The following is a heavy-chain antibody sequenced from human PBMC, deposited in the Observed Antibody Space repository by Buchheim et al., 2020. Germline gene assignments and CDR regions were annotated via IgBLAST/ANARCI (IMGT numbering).Heavy chain of an antibody. V-gene: IGHV4-4*02. Sequence: QVQLQESGPGLVLPSGTLSLTCGVSGDSINDRNWWSWVRQSPQKGLEWIAEIYHDGATHYNPSLRGRVTISVDKSNNQFSLKLKSVTAADTAIYYCLREYSKSSGVRLDVWSQG. J-gene: IGHJ3*01. D-gene: IGHD6-6*01. CDR2: IYHDGAT. CDR1: GDSINDRNW. CDR3: LREYSKSSGVRLDV.